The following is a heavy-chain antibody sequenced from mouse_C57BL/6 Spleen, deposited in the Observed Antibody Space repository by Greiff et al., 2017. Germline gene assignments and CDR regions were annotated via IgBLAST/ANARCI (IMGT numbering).Heavy chain of an antibody. Sequence: VQLQQSGPELVKPGASVKISCKASGYTFTDYYMNWVKQSHGKSLEWIGDINPNNGGTSYNQKFKGKATLTVDKSSSTAYMELRSLTSEDSAVYYCARTYYSNYVGGYAMDYWGQGTSVTVSS. CDR1: GYTFTDYY. CDR3: ARTYYSNYVGGYAMDY. J-gene: IGHJ4*01. V-gene: IGHV1-26*01. D-gene: IGHD2-5*01. CDR2: INPNNGGT.